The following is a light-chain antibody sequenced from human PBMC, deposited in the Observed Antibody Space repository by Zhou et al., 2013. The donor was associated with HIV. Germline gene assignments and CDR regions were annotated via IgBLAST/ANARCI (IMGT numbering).Light chain of an antibody. V-gene: IGKV3-20*01. Sequence: EIVLTQSPGTLSLSPGERATLSCRASQSVSSIYLAWYQHRPGQGPRLLIYGASSRATGVPDRFSGSGSGTDFTLTISRLEPEDFAVYYCLQDLNYPRTFGQGTKVEVK. J-gene: IGKJ1*01. CDR1: QSVSSIY. CDR3: LQDLNYPRT. CDR2: GAS.